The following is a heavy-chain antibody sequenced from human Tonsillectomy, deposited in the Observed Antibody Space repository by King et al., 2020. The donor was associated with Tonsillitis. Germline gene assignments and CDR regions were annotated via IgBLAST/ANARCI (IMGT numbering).Heavy chain of an antibody. CDR2: IFAGDSDT. D-gene: IGHD3-22*01. J-gene: IGHJ4*03. V-gene: IGHV5-51*03. Sequence: QLVQSGPELKKPGESFKFSCKGSGYTYTNYLIAWMRQTPGRGLEWMGIIFAGDSDTRYNPSFQGQVTISADKRTTTAHLQWSSLKTSDSAIYYCARGGDYYDASGYLATGYF. CDR1: GYTYTNYL. CDR3: ARGGDYYDASGYLATGYF.